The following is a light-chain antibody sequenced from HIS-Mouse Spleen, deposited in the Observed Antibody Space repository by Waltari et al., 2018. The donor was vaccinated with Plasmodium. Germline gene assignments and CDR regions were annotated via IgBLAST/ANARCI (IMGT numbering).Light chain of an antibody. CDR1: KLGYKY. J-gene: IGLJ2*01. CDR3: QAWDSSTVV. V-gene: IGLV3-1*01. Sequence: SYELTQPPSVSVSPGQTASITCSGDKLGYKYACWYQQKPGQSPVLVIYQYSKRPSGIPGRFSGSNSGNTATLTISGTQAMDEADYYCQAWDSSTVVFGGGTKLTVL. CDR2: QYS.